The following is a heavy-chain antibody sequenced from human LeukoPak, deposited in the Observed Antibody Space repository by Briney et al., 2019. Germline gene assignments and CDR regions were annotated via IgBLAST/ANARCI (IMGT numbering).Heavy chain of an antibody. CDR1: GYSFTSYW. V-gene: IGHV5-51*01. CDR3: ARRLNQGIAVAGTVFDY. Sequence: GASLQISCKGSGYSFTSYWIGWVRQMPGKGLEWMGIIYPGDSDTRYSPSFQGQVTISADKSISTAYLQWSSLKASDTAMHYCARRLNQGIAVAGTVFDYWGQGTLVTVSS. CDR2: IYPGDSDT. D-gene: IGHD6-19*01. J-gene: IGHJ4*02.